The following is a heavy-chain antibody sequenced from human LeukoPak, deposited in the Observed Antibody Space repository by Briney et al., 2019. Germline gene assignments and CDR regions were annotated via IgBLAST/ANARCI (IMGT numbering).Heavy chain of an antibody. V-gene: IGHV3-33*06. D-gene: IGHD5-12*01. CDR3: AKEHYSGYDLFDY. J-gene: IGHJ4*02. CDR2: IWYDGSNK. Sequence: PGRSLRLSCAASGFTFSSYGMQWVRQAPGKGLEWVAVIWYDGSNKYYADSVKGRFTISRDSSKNTLYLQMNSLRAEDTAVYYCAKEHYSGYDLFDYWGQGTLVTVSS. CDR1: GFTFSSYG.